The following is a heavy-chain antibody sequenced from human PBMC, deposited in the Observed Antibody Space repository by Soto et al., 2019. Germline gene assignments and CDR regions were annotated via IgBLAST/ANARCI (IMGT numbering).Heavy chain of an antibody. Sequence: QVQLQESGPGLVKPSQTLSLTCTVSGASISSGDYFWSWIRQPPGKGLEWIGYIYKSGSAYYNPSLESRLTLSVDTSKNHFSLKLSSVTAADTAVYYCAREGSSGHEVFFDSWGQGTLVTVSS. J-gene: IGHJ4*02. D-gene: IGHD3-22*01. CDR2: IYKSGSA. CDR1: GASISSGDYF. V-gene: IGHV4-30-4*01. CDR3: AREGSSGHEVFFDS.